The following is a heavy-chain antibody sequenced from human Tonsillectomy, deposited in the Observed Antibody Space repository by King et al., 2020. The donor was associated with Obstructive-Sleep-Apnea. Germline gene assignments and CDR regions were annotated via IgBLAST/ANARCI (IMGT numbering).Heavy chain of an antibody. CDR3: ATHELELRPFDY. D-gene: IGHD1-7*01. Sequence: VQLQESGPGLVKPSETPSLTCNFSGGSISSYFRSLIRQPPGKGLEWIGDISFSGNTKSNPILKSRVTISVDTSKNQFCLKLSSVTAADTAVYSCATHELELRPFDYWGQGALVTVSS. CDR1: GGSISSYF. V-gene: IGHV4-59*08. J-gene: IGHJ4*02. CDR2: ISFSGNT.